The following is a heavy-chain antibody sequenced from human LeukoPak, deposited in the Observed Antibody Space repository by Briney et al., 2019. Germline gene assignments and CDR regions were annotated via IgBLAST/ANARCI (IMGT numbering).Heavy chain of an antibody. CDR1: GDTFSSYA. D-gene: IGHD2-15*01. V-gene: IGHV1-69*13. CDR3: ARAGRHCSGGSCYSPDNY. CDR2: IIPMFGTA. Sequence: ASVKVSCKASGDTFSSYAISWVRQAPGRGLEWMGGIIPMFGTANYAQKFQDRVTITADESTSTAYMELSSLRSEDTAVYHCARAGRHCSGGSCYSPDNYWGQGTLVTVSS. J-gene: IGHJ4*02.